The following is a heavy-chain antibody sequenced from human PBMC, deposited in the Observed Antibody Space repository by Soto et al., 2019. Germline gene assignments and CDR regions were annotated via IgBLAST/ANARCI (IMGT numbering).Heavy chain of an antibody. V-gene: IGHV3-23*01. CDR2: ITDSGGSA. CDR1: GFTFCTFP. J-gene: IGHJ5*02. D-gene: IGHD2-2*01. CDR3: ARQGPFQYFLAVPNAPQWFDP. Sequence: AXSMRLSCAASGFTFCTFPMAWLRKTPGKVLDWVSTITDSGGSAYYADSVKGRFTISRDNSKNTLYLQMHSLRAEDTAVYYCARQGPFQYFLAVPNAPQWFDPWGQGTLVTVSS.